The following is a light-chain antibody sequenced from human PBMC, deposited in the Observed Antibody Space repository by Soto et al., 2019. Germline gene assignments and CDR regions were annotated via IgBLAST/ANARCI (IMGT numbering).Light chain of an antibody. J-gene: IGLJ1*01. CDR3: QVWDSTSDHYV. Sequence: SYALTQPPSVSVAPGQTARIPCAGDNIGSKSVYWYQQKPCQAPVLVVYDGSDGPSGIPEPFSGSNSGTTATLTISRVEAGDEADYFCQVWDSTSDHYVFGAGTKVTVL. CDR2: DGS. V-gene: IGLV3-21*02. CDR1: NIGSKS.